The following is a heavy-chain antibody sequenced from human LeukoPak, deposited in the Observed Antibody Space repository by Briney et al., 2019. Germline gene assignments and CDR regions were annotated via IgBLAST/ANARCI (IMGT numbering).Heavy chain of an antibody. CDR1: GYRFFDYW. J-gene: IGHJ4*02. CDR2: IRPKTGDA. CDR3: ARDTPHQRFDY. V-gene: IGHV1-2*02. Sequence: ASVKVSCRAGGYRFFDYWLHWVRQAPGQGPEWMGYIRPKTGDADYARDFQGRVDMTRDMSTNTAYIELTGLTSDDTAVYYCARDTPHQRFDYWGQGTLVIVSS.